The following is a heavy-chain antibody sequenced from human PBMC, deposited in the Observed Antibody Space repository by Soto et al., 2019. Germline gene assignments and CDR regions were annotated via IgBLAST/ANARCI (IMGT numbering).Heavy chain of an antibody. J-gene: IGHJ6*02. CDR2: ISSSSSYI. Sequence: GGSLRLSCAASGFTFSSYSMNWVRQAPGKGLEWVSSISSSSSYIYYADSAKGRFTISRDNAKNSLYLQMNSLRAEDTAVYYCARLGGSTKAYYGMDVWGQGTTVTVSS. CDR1: GFTFSSYS. D-gene: IGHD2-2*01. CDR3: ARLGGSTKAYYGMDV. V-gene: IGHV3-21*01.